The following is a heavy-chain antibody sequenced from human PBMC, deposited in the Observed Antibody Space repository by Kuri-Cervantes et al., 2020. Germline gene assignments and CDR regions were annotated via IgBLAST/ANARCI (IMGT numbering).Heavy chain of an antibody. V-gene: IGHV1-2*02. CDR1: GYTFTGYY. CDR3: AREGYGDYVLMPDRIKFFDY. Sequence: ASVKVFCKASGYTFTGYYMHWVRQAPGQGLEWMGWINPNSGGTNYAQKFQGRVTMTRDTSTSTVYMELSGLRSEDTAVYYCAREGYGDYVLMPDRIKFFDYWGQGTLVTVSS. D-gene: IGHD4-17*01. J-gene: IGHJ4*02. CDR2: INPNSGGT.